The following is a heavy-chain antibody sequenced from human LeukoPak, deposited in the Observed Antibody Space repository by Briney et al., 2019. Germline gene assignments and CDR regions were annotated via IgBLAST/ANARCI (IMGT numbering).Heavy chain of an antibody. D-gene: IGHD3-22*01. CDR2: IWYDGSNK. CDR3: ARTGRDYYNDSYGYPDY. V-gene: IGHV3-33*01. CDR1: GFTFSSYG. Sequence: GGSLRLSCAASGFTFSSYGMHWVRQAPGKGLEWVAVIWYDGSNKYYADSVKGRFTISRDNSKNTLYLQMNSLRAEDTAVYYCARTGRDYYNDSYGYPDYWGQGTLVTVSS. J-gene: IGHJ4*02.